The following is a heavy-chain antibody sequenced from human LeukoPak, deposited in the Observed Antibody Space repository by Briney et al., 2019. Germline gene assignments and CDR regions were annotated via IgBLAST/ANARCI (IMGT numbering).Heavy chain of an antibody. V-gene: IGHV3-15*01. D-gene: IGHD6-6*01. CDR1: GFTFSNTW. CDR3: ARGPARRVAEYFQH. J-gene: IGHJ1*01. CDR2: IKSKTDGGTT. Sequence: KTGGSLRLSCAASGFTFSNTWMSWVRQAPGKGLEWVGRIKSKTDGGTTDYAAPVKGRFTISRDDSKNTLYLQMNSLRAEDTAVYYCARGPARRVAEYFQHWGQGTLVTVSS.